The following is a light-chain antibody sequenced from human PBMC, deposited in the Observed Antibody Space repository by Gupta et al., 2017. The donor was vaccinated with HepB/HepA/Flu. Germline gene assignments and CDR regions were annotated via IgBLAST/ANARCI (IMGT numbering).Light chain of an antibody. CDR3: HQYGASPT. CDR2: DAS. J-gene: IGKJ3*01. CDR1: QSVRSY. V-gene: IGKV3-20*01. Sequence: EVVLTQSPGTLSLSPGDRATLSCRASQSVRSYLAWYQQRPGQAPRLLIYDASIRATGIPDRFSASGYGTDFVLTSSRREPEDFAIYYWHQYGASPTFGPGTQVEIK.